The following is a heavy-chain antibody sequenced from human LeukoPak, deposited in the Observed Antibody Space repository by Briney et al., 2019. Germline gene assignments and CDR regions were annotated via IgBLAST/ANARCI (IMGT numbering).Heavy chain of an antibody. D-gene: IGHD5/OR15-5a*01. Sequence: SETLSLTCTVSGGSISSYYWSWIRQPPGKGLEWIGEINHSGSTNYNPSLKSRVTISVDTSKNQFSLKLSSVTAADTAVYYCAGLILVSGFDYWGQGTLVTVSS. CDR1: GGSISSYY. J-gene: IGHJ4*02. CDR3: AGLILVSGFDY. V-gene: IGHV4-34*01. CDR2: INHSGST.